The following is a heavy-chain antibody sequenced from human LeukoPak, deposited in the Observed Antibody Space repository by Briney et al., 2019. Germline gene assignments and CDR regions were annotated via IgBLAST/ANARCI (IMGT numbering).Heavy chain of an antibody. CDR2: ISYDGSNK. CDR3: ARSHDYSNYFDY. CDR1: GFTFSSYG. J-gene: IGHJ4*02. D-gene: IGHD4-11*01. V-gene: IGHV3-30*03. Sequence: GRSLRLSCAASGFTFSSYGMHWVRQAPGKGLEWVAVISYDGSNKYYADSVKGRFTISRDNSKNTLYLQMNSLRAEDTAVYYCARSHDYSNYFDYWGQGTLVTVSS.